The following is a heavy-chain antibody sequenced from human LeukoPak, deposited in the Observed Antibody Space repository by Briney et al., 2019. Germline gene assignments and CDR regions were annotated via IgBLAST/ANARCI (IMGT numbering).Heavy chain of an antibody. CDR2: ISSSGSTI. CDR3: ARDRQRGYSYGFDY. J-gene: IGHJ4*02. CDR1: GFTFSSYE. Sequence: PGGSLRLSCAASGFTFSSYEMNWVRQAPGKGLEWVSYISSSGSTIYYADSVKRRFTISRDNAKNSLYLQMNSLRAEDTAVYYCARDRQRGYSYGFDYWGQGTLVTVSS. D-gene: IGHD5-18*01. V-gene: IGHV3-48*03.